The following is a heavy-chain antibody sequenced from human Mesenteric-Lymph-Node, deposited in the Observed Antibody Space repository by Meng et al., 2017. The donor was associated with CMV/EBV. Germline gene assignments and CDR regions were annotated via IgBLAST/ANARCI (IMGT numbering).Heavy chain of an antibody. CDR1: GDSFSNYT. CDR2: MNPNSGNI. V-gene: IGHV1-8*01. Sequence: ASVKVSCKASGDSFSNYTINWVRQAPGQGLEWMGWMNPNSGNIDYDQKFQGRVTMTRNTSISTAYMELSSLRSEDTAVYYCARFCSSTSCTYRPGMDVWGQGTTVTVSS. CDR3: ARFCSSTSCTYRPGMDV. D-gene: IGHD2-2*01. J-gene: IGHJ6*02.